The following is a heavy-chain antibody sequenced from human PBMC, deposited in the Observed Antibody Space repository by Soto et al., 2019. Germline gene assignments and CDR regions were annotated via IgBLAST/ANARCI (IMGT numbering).Heavy chain of an antibody. Sequence: SVNVSFKASGGTFSIYGFSWVRQAPGQGPEWIGGIIPILTTPNYAQKFQGRVTIVADESTTTVYMELSSLKFEDTAVYYCATSVGIAPTGEDGMDVWGQGTSVTVSS. CDR1: GGTFSIYG. CDR2: IIPILTTP. CDR3: ATSVGIAPTGEDGMDV. D-gene: IGHD2-8*02. J-gene: IGHJ6*02. V-gene: IGHV1-69*13.